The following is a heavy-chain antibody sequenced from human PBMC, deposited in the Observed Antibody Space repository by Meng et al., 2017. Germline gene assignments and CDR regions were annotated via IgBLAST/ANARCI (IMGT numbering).Heavy chain of an antibody. CDR2: IDPKNGDT. Sequence: QGQRWRLGAEVKKPGASVKVSSKPSGYNFPDYYIHWVRQAPGQGLEWMGRIDPKNGDTHYAQKFQGRVTMTGDTSISTAYMDLSGLRSDDTAVYYCARDEDISAAGKLFGDYWGQGTLVTVSS. CDR3: ARDEDISAAGKLFGDY. J-gene: IGHJ4*02. V-gene: IGHV1-2*06. D-gene: IGHD6-13*01. CDR1: GYNFPDYY.